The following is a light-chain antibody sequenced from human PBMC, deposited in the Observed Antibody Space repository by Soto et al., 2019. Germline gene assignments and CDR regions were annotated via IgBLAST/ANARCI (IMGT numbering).Light chain of an antibody. J-gene: IGLJ2*01. CDR3: AAWDDSLSVHVV. Sequence: QLVLTQPPSASGTPGQRVTISCSGSSSNIGSNYVYWYQQLPGTAPKLLIYRNNQRPSGVPDRFSGSKSGTSASLAISGLRSVDEADYYCAAWDDSLSVHVVFGGGTKLTVL. CDR1: SSNIGSNY. V-gene: IGLV1-47*01. CDR2: RNN.